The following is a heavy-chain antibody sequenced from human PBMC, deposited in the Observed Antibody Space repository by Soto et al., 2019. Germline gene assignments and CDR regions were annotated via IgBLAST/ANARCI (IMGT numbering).Heavy chain of an antibody. Sequence: SETLSLTCTVSGGSISSYYWSGIRQPPGKGLEWIGYIYYSGSTNYNPSLKSRVTISVDTSKNQFSLKLSSVTAADTAVYYCASNSRGDCSGGSCYATIAYWGQGTLVTVSS. V-gene: IGHV4-59*01. D-gene: IGHD2-15*01. CDR2: IYYSGST. CDR3: ASNSRGDCSGGSCYATIAY. CDR1: GGSISSYY. J-gene: IGHJ4*02.